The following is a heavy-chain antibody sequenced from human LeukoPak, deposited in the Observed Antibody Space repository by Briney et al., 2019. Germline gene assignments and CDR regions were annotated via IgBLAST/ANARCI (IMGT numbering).Heavy chain of an antibody. J-gene: IGHJ3*02. V-gene: IGHV3-21*01. CDR2: ISSSSSYT. D-gene: IGHD3-16*01. CDR3: ARNSPEVGGAFDI. CDR1: GFTFSSYS. Sequence: PGGSLRLSCVDSGFTFSSYSMNWVRQAPGKGLEWVSSISSSSSYTNYADSVRGRFTISRENAKNSLYLQMNSLRAEDTAVYYCARNSPEVGGAFDIWGQGTMVTVSS.